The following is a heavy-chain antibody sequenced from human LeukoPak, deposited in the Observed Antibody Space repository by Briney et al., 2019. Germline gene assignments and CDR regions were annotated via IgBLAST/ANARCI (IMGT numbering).Heavy chain of an antibody. D-gene: IGHD6-25*01. J-gene: IGHJ6*03. CDR1: GLTFTDYS. Sequence: PGGSLRLSCAPSGLTFTDYSMNWVRQAPGKGLEWVASISTVSTYTFYADSVKGRFSISRDNVRNLLYLQMSSLGAEDTAVYYCARDGSGFYLYNYMDVWGKGTTVTVSS. V-gene: IGHV3-21*06. CDR2: ISTVSTYT. CDR3: ARDGSGFYLYNYMDV.